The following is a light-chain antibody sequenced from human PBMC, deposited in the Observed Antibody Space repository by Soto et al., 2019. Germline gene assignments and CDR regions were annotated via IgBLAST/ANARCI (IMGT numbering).Light chain of an antibody. Sequence: DVLMTQSHASLAVSLGERATINCKSSQSVLYSSNNKNYLAWYQQKPGQSPKLLIYWASTRESGVPDRFSGSGSGTDFTLTISSLQAEDVAVYYCQQYYSTPRTFGQGTKVDI. CDR2: WAS. CDR1: QSVLYSSNNKNY. V-gene: IGKV4-1*01. J-gene: IGKJ1*01. CDR3: QQYYSTPRT.